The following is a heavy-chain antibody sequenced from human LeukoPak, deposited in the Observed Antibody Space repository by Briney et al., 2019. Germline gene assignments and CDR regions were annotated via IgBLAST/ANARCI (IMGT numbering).Heavy chain of an antibody. V-gene: IGHV3-23*01. D-gene: IGHD3-16*01. CDR3: AKGYYDYVWGSYYFDY. J-gene: IGHJ4*02. CDR1: GFTFSSYA. CDR2: ISGSGGST. Sequence: GGSLRLSCAASGFTFSSYAMSWVRQAPGKGLEWVSAISGSGGSTYYADSVKGRFTISRDNSRDTLYLQMNNLRAEDTAVYYCAKGYYDYVWGSYYFDYWGQGTLVTVSS.